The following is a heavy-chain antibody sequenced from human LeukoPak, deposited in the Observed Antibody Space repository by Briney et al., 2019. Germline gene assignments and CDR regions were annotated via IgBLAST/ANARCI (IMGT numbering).Heavy chain of an antibody. CDR1: GYTFTSYG. J-gene: IGHJ4*02. CDR2: ISAYNGNT. D-gene: IGHD5-18*01. V-gene: IGHV1-18*01. CDR3: ARAESGYSYGYYYYFDY. Sequence: ASVKVSCKASGYTFTSYGISWVRQAPGQGLEWMGWISAYNGNTNYAQKLQGRVTMTTDTSTSTAYMELRSLRSDDTAVYYCARAESGYSYGYYYYFDYWGQGTLVTVPS.